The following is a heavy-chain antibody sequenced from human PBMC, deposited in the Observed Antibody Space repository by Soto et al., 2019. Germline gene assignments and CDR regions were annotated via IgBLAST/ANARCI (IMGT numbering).Heavy chain of an antibody. CDR1: GYTFTGYY. V-gene: IGHV1-2*04. CDR3: ARDGEEGSSSSSNYYYYGMDV. J-gene: IGHJ6*02. D-gene: IGHD6-6*01. CDR2: INPNSGGT. Sequence: ASVKVSCKASGYTFTGYYMHWVRQAPGQGLEWMGWINPNSGGTNYAQKFQGWVTMTRDTSISTAYMELSRLRSDDTAVYYCARDGEEGSSSSSNYYYYGMDVWGQGTTVTVSS.